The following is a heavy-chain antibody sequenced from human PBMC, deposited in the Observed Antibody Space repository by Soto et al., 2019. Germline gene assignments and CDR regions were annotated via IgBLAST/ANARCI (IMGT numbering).Heavy chain of an antibody. V-gene: IGHV4-38-2*01. CDR3: VRVAGSASWYETDS. CDR2: TYYGASS. Sequence: PSETLSLTCAVSGYSISSGYYWGWIRQPSGKGLEWLGTTYYGASSYYNPSLRSRITILLDASTNQLSLKLSSVTAADTAVYFCVRVAGSASWYETDSWGQGILVTVSS. CDR1: GYSISSGYY. D-gene: IGHD6-13*01. J-gene: IGHJ4*02.